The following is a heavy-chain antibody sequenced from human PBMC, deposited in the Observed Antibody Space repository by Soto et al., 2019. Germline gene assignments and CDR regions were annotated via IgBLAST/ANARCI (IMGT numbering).Heavy chain of an antibody. J-gene: IGHJ5*02. V-gene: IGHV4-59*01. CDR2: IYYSGTT. D-gene: IGHD3-10*01. CDR1: DGSITNYL. Sequence: SETLSLTCTVSDGSITNYLWSWIRQSPGKGLEWIGYIYYSGTTNYNPSLMSRVTISVDTSKNHFSLKLTSVTAADTAVYYCARVYGSGSLTNWFDPWGRGTLVTVSS. CDR3: ARVYGSGSLTNWFDP.